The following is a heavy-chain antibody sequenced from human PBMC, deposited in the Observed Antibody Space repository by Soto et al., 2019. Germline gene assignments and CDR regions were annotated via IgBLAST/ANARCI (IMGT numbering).Heavy chain of an antibody. J-gene: IGHJ4*02. CDR2: IYHSGST. V-gene: IGHV4-61*01. D-gene: IGHD3-10*01. CDR1: GGSVRIGSHY. CDR3: ASRRPYYYGSGSYYPPVEFDY. Sequence: ASETLSLTCTVSGGSVRIGSHYWSWIRQPPGKGLEWIAYIYHSGSTDYNPSLKSRVSISVDKSKNQFSLKLSSVTAADTAVYYCASRRPYYYGSGSYYPPVEFDYWGQGTLVTVSS.